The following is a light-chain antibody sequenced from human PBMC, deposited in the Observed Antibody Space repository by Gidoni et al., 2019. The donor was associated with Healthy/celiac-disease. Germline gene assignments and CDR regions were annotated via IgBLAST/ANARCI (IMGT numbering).Light chain of an antibody. CDR3: QQSYSSLT. Sequence: DIQMTQSPSSLSASVGDRVTITCRASQSISSYLNWYQQKPGKAPKLLIYAASSLQSGVPSRFSGRGAGTDVTRTISSLQPEDFATYYCQQSYSSLTFGGXTKVEIK. CDR2: AAS. J-gene: IGKJ4*01. V-gene: IGKV1-39*01. CDR1: QSISSY.